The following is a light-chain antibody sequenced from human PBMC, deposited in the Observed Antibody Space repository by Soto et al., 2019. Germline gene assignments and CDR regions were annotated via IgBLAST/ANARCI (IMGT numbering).Light chain of an antibody. CDR2: RAS. CDR1: SSNIGSNY. V-gene: IGLV1-47*01. Sequence: QSVLTQPPSASGTPGQRVTISCSGSSSNIGSNYVYWYQQVPGTAPRLLMYRASQRPSGVPDLFSGSKSGTSASLAISGLRSEDEADYYCAAWDDTLNGLVFGGGTKLTVL. CDR3: AAWDDTLNGLV. J-gene: IGLJ2*01.